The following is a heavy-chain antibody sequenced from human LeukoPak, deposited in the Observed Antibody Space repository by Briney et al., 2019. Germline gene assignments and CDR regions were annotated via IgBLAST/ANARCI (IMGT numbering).Heavy chain of an antibody. CDR2: IYPGDSDT. J-gene: IGHJ3*01. CDR3: TRQQAMVDAFVL. CDR1: GSLFTNSW. V-gene: IGHV5-51*01. D-gene: IGHD2-8*01. Sequence: GGSLVISFKGPGSLFTNSWIAWGRQMPGKGLEWMGTIYPGDSDTRYSPSFQGQVTIPADKSISTAYLQWGSLKASDTAIYYCTRQQAMVDAFVLWGQGTVVTVSS.